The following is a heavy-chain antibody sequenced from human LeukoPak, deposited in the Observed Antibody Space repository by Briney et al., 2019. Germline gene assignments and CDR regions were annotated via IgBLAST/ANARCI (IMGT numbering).Heavy chain of an antibody. CDR3: ARGIMAYDYVWGSYRSTSHFDY. V-gene: IGHV4-4*02. CDR1: GGSISSSNW. Sequence: SGTLSLTCAVSGGSISSSNWWSWVRQPPGKGLAWIGEIYHSGSTNYNPSLKSRVTISVDKSKNQFSLKLSSVTAADTAVYYCARGIMAYDYVWGSYRSTSHFDYWGQGTLVTVSS. D-gene: IGHD3-16*02. CDR2: IYHSGST. J-gene: IGHJ4*02.